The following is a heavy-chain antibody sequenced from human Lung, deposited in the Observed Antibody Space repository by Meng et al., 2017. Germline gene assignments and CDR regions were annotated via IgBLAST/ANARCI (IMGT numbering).Heavy chain of an antibody. CDR2: INLMGCYK. CDR1: VSPFPDYW. J-gene: IGHJ4*02. Sequence: AGEKTPEASHNVPDIASVSPFPDYWASCVEPAPGQGLACMGRINLMGCYKHYEQRFQGKDTMTGETSISTAYIELNGLRSDDTAMYYCARDEDISAAGKLFGDSWGQGTLVTVSS. V-gene: IGHV1-2*06. CDR3: ARDEDISAAGKLFGDS. D-gene: IGHD6-13*01.